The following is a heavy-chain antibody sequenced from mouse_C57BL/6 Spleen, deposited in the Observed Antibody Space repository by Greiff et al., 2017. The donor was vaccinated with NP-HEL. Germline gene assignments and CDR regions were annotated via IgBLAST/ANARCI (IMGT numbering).Heavy chain of an antibody. Sequence: EVMLVESEGGLVQPGSSMKLSCTASGFTFSDYYMAWVRQVPEKGLEWVANINYDGSSTYYLDSLKSRFIISRDNAKNILYLQMSSLKSEDTATYYCARDQSGTGNFDYWGQGTTLTVSS. J-gene: IGHJ2*01. V-gene: IGHV5-16*01. CDR3: ARDQSGTGNFDY. CDR2: INYDGSST. CDR1: GFTFSDYY. D-gene: IGHD4-1*01.